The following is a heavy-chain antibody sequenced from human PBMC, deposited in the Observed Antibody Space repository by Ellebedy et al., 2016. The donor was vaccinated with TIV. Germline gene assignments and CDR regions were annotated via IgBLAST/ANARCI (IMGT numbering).Heavy chain of an antibody. V-gene: IGHV3-43*01. CDR1: GFTFDDYT. J-gene: IGHJ4*02. CDR3: AKDMGPAAILGMGSYFDY. D-gene: IGHD2-2*02. CDR2: ISWDGGST. Sequence: GGSLRLSXAASGFTFDDYTMHWVRQAPGKGLEWVSLISWDGGSTYYADSVKGRFTISRDNSKNSLYLQMNSLRTEDTALYYCAKDMGPAAILGMGSYFDYWGQGTLVTVSS.